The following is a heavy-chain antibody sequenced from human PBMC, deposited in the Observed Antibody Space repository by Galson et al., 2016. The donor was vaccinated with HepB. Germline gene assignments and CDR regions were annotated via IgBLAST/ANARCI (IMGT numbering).Heavy chain of an antibody. CDR1: GFNFNNYA. D-gene: IGHD6-19*01. CDR2: ISSSGVTT. J-gene: IGHJ4*02. V-gene: IGHV3-23*01. Sequence: SLRLSCAASGFNFNNYAMSWVRQAPRKGLEWVSTISSSGVTTYYEDSLKGRLTISRDNSKNTLYLQMNNLRVEDTAVYFCAKYRPVAGVFFGYWGPGTLVTVSS. CDR3: AKYRPVAGVFFGY.